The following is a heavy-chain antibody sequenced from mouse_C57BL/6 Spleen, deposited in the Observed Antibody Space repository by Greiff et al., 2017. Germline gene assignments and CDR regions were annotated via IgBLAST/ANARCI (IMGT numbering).Heavy chain of an antibody. Sequence: QVQLQQSGPELVKPGASVKISCKASGYAFSSSWMHWVKQRPGKGLEWIGRIYPGDGDTNYNGKFKGKATLTADKSSITAYMQLISLTSEDSAVYFCASSTTVVGFDYGGQGTTLTVSS. CDR3: ASSTTVVGFDY. CDR2: IYPGDGDT. D-gene: IGHD1-1*01. V-gene: IGHV1-82*01. J-gene: IGHJ2*01. CDR1: GYAFSSSW.